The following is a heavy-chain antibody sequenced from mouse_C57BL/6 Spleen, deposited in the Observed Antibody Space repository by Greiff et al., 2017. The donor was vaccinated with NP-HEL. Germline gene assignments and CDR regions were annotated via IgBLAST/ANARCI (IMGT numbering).Heavy chain of an antibody. J-gene: IGHJ2*01. CDR1: GFTFSNYW. CDR3: NWDLFDY. V-gene: IGHV6-3*01. Sequence: KLEESGGGLVQPGGSMKLSCVASGFTFSNYWMNWVRQSPEKGLEWVAQIRLKSDNYATHYAESVKGRFTISRDDSKSSVYLQMNNLRAEDTGIYYCNWDLFDYWGQGTTLTVSS. CDR2: IRLKSDNYAT. D-gene: IGHD4-1*01.